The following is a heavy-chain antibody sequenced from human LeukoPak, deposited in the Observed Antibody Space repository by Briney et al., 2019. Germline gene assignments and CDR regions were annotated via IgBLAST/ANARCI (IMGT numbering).Heavy chain of an antibody. CDR2: ISYDGNNK. CDR1: GFTFSSYG. Sequence: GGSLRLSCAASGFTFSSYGMHWVRQAPGKGLEWVAVISYDGNNKYYADSVKGRFTISRDNSKNTLYLQMNSLRAEDTAVYYCAKEGAQHPLHWYFDLWGRGPLVTVSS. D-gene: IGHD6-13*01. CDR3: AKEGAQHPLHWYFDL. J-gene: IGHJ2*01. V-gene: IGHV3-30*18.